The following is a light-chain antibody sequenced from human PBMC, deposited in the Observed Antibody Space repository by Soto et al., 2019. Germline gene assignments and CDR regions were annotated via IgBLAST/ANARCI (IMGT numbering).Light chain of an antibody. Sequence: QSALTQPASVSGSPGQSITISCTGTSSDVGGYNYVSWYQQHPGKAPKLMIYDVSNRPSGVSNRFSGYKSGNTASLTISGLQAEDEAEYYCSSYTSSLVVFGGGTQLTVL. CDR3: SSYTSSLVV. CDR1: SSDVGGYNY. V-gene: IGLV2-14*01. CDR2: DVS. J-gene: IGLJ2*01.